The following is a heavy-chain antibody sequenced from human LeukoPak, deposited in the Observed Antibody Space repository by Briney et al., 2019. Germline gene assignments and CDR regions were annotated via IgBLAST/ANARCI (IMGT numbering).Heavy chain of an antibody. CDR3: ARVGSTMVRGRVVHWFDP. V-gene: IGHV1-2*02. Sequence: GASVKVSCKASGYTFTGYYMHWVRQAPGQGLEWMGWINPNSGGTNYAQKLQGRVTMTRDTSISTAYMELSRLRSDDTAVYYCARVGSTMVRGRVVHWFDPWGQGTLVTVSS. J-gene: IGHJ5*02. D-gene: IGHD3-10*01. CDR1: GYTFTGYY. CDR2: INPNSGGT.